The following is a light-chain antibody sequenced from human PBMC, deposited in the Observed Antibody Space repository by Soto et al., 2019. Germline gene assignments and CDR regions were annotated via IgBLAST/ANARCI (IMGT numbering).Light chain of an antibody. CDR2: EVS. Sequence: QSVLTQPPSASGSPGQSVTISCTGTSSDVGGCNYVSWYQQHPGKAPKLMIYEVSKRPSGVPDRFSGSKSGNTASLTVSGLQAEDEADYYCNSYAGSNNWVFGGGTKLTVL. V-gene: IGLV2-8*01. CDR1: SSDVGGCNY. J-gene: IGLJ3*02. CDR3: NSYAGSNNWV.